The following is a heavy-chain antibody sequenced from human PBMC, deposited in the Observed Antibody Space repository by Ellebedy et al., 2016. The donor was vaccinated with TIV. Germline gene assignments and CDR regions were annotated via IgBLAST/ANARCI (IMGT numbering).Heavy chain of an antibody. D-gene: IGHD4-17*01. V-gene: IGHV1-69*13. J-gene: IGHJ6*02. CDR1: GGTFSSYA. Sequence: AASVKVSCKASGGTFSSYAISWVRQAPGQGLEWMGGIIPIFGTANYAQKFQGRVTITADESTRTAYMELSSLRSEDTAVYYCARLYGDYGISPMDVWGQGTTVTVSS. CDR3: ARLYGDYGISPMDV. CDR2: IIPIFGTA.